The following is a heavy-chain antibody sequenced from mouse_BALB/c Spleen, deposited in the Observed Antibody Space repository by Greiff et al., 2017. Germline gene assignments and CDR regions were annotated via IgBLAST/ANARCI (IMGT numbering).Heavy chain of an antibody. D-gene: IGHD3-1*01. CDR3: ADGGSGYAMDY. CDR2: IYPGSGST. V-gene: IGHV1-77*01. J-gene: IGHJ4*01. Sequence: VHLQQSGPELVKPGASVKMSCKASGYTFTDYVISWVKQRTGQGLEWIGEIYPGSGSTYYNEKFKGKATLTADKSSNTAYMQLSSLTSEDSAVYCCADGGSGYAMDYWGQGTSVTVSS. CDR1: GYTFTDYV.